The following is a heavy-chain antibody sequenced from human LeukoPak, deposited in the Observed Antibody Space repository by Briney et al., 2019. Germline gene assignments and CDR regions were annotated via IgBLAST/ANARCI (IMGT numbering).Heavy chain of an antibody. Sequence: GGSLRLSCAASGFTFDDYAMHWVRQAPGKGLEWVSGISWNSGSIGYADSVKGRFTISRDNAKNSLYLQMNSLRAEDTALYYCAKDMQQLVTVLLDASDIWGQGTMVTVSS. V-gene: IGHV3-9*01. CDR1: GFTFDDYA. D-gene: IGHD6-13*01. CDR3: AKDMQQLVTVLLDASDI. CDR2: ISWNSGSI. J-gene: IGHJ3*02.